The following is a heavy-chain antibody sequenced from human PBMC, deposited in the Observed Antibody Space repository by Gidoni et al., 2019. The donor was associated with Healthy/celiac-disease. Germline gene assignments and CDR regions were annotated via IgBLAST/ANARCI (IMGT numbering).Heavy chain of an antibody. CDR2: IVVGSGNT. D-gene: IGHD1-7*01. J-gene: IGHJ6*02. V-gene: IGHV1-58*02. Sequence: QMQLVQSGPEVKKPGTSVKVSCKASGFTFTSSAMQWVRQARGQRLEWIGWIVVGSGNTNYAQKFQERVTITRDMSTSTAYMELSSLRSEDTAVYYCAATGTTADEYYYYYGMDVWGQGTTVTVSS. CDR1: GFTFTSSA. CDR3: AATGTTADEYYYYYGMDV.